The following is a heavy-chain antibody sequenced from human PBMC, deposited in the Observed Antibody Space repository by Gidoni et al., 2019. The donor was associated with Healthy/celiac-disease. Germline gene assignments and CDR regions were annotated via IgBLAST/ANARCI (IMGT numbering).Heavy chain of an antibody. D-gene: IGHD1-26*01. J-gene: IGHJ4*02. CDR2: ISGSGGST. CDR3: AKFNGPAVGATTPIDY. V-gene: IGHV3-23*01. Sequence: EVQLLASGGGLVQLGGSLSLSCAASGFTFSSYDMSWVRQAPGKGLEWVSAISGSGGSTYYADYVKGRFTIYRDNSKNTLYRQMNSLRAEDTAVYYCAKFNGPAVGATTPIDYWGQGTLVTVSS. CDR1: GFTFSSYD.